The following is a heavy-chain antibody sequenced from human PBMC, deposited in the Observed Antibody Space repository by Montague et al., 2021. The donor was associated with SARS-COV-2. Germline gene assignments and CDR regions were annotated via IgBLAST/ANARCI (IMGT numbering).Heavy chain of an antibody. D-gene: IGHD1-26*01. Sequence: SETLSLTCTVSGGSISSSSYYWGWIRQPPGKGLEWIGSIYYSGSTYYNPSLKSRVTISVDTSKNQSSLKLSSVTAADTAVYYCARAYSGYVDYWGQGTLVTVSS. CDR3: ARAYSGYVDY. CDR2: IYYSGST. V-gene: IGHV4-39*01. J-gene: IGHJ4*02. CDR1: GGSISSSSYY.